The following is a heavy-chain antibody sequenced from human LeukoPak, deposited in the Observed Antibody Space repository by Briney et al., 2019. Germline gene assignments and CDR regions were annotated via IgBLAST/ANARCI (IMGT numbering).Heavy chain of an antibody. J-gene: IGHJ5*02. V-gene: IGHV6-1*01. CDR2: TYYRSKWYN. Sequence: SPTLSLTFAISGDSVSINSAAWNWVRQSPSRGLEWLGRTYYRSKWYNDYAVSVKGRITINPDTSKNQFSLQLNSVTPEATAMYYCARVEYSSSWTPLSFDPWGQGTLVTVSS. CDR1: GDSVSINSAA. D-gene: IGHD6-13*01. CDR3: ARVEYSSSWTPLSFDP.